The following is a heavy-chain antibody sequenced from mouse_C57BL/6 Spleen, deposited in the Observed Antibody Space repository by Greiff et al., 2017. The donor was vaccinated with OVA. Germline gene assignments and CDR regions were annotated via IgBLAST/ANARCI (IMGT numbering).Heavy chain of an antibody. J-gene: IGHJ2*01. V-gene: IGHV1-82*01. D-gene: IGHD1-1*01. Sequence: VQLQQSGPELVKPGASVKISCKASGYAFSSSWMNWVKQRPGKGLEWIGRIYPGDGDTNYNGKFKGKATLTADKSSSTAYMQLSSLTSEDSAVYFCARDQGVVAVDYWGQGTTLTVSS. CDR1: GYAFSSSW. CDR2: IYPGDGDT. CDR3: ARDQGVVAVDY.